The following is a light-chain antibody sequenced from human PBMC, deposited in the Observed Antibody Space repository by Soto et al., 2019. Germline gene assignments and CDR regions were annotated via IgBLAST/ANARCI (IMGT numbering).Light chain of an antibody. CDR1: ESISSC. CDR3: QQTDTTPIT. V-gene: IGKV1-39*01. CDR2: DAS. Sequence: DIQMTQSPSTVSASVGDRVTITCRASESISSCLAWYQQKPGNAPKLLIYDASSLESGVPSRFSGSGSGTDFTLTISSLQPEDFATYYCQQTDTTPITFGQGTRLEIK. J-gene: IGKJ5*01.